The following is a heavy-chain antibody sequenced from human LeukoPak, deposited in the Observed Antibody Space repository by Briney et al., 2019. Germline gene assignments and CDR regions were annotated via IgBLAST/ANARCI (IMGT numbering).Heavy chain of an antibody. CDR3: VVVVEPPDSDGFDV. CDR2: INADGSTA. Sequence: GGSLKISRSGSGFTFRNSWVAWVRQIPGKGLVWVSLINADGSTATYADSVKGRFTISRDNARNTLSLQMNSLTIEDTAVYYCVVVVEPPDSDGFDVWGQGTMITVSS. CDR1: GFTFRNSW. D-gene: IGHD1-14*01. J-gene: IGHJ3*01. V-gene: IGHV3-74*01.